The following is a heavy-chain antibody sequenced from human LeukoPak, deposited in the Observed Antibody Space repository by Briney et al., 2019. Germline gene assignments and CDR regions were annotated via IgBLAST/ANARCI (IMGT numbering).Heavy chain of an antibody. V-gene: IGHV3-11*01. CDR3: VRGPKSTRGGHGILAWGPKKISSHFGLDV. CDR1: GFTLSDYY. CDR2: VTISGTTF. D-gene: IGHD1-26*01. J-gene: IGHJ6*02. Sequence: GGSLRLSCAASGFTLSDYYISWIRQAPGKGLEWISYVTISGTTFVYADSVEGRFTMSRSLDLQMNSLRVDDTAVYYCVRGPKSTRGGHGILAWGPKKISSHFGLDVWGRGTTVTISS.